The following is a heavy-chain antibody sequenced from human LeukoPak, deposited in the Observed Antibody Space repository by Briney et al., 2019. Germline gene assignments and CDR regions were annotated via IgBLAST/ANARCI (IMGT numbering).Heavy chain of an antibody. D-gene: IGHD3-3*01. Sequence: GASVKVSCKASGYTFTSYDINWGRQATGQGLEWMGWMNPNSGNTGYAQKFQGRVTMTRNTSISTAYMELSSLRSEDTAVYYCARGGYDFWSGYYPSKGMDVWGQGTTVTVSS. CDR2: MNPNSGNT. CDR1: GYTFTSYD. CDR3: ARGGYDFWSGYYPSKGMDV. V-gene: IGHV1-8*01. J-gene: IGHJ6*02.